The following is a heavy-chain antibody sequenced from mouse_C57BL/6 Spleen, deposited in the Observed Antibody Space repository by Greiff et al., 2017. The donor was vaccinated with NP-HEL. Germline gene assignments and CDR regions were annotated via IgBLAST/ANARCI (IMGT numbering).Heavy chain of an antibody. V-gene: IGHV1-82*01. D-gene: IGHD3-2*02. CDR1: GYAFSSSW. Sequence: QVQLKESGPELVKPGASVKISCKASGYAFSSSWMNWVKQRPGKGLEWIGRIYPGDGDTNYNGMFKGKATLTADKSSSTAYMQLSSLTSEDSAVYFCARSKTAQAFAYWGQGTLVTVSA. CDR3: ARSKTAQAFAY. CDR2: IYPGDGDT. J-gene: IGHJ3*01.